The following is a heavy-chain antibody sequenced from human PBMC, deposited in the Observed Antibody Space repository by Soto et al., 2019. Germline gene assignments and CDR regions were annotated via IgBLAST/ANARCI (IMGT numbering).Heavy chain of an antibody. CDR1: GGSISSSSYF. J-gene: IGHJ4*02. CDR3: ARGRIQLWYPFDY. D-gene: IGHD5-18*01. V-gene: IGHV4-39*07. Sequence: SETLSLTCTVSGGSISSSSYFWGWIRQPPGKGLEWIGSIYYSGSTNYNPSLKSRVTISVDTSKNQFSLKLSSVTAADTAVYYWARGRIQLWYPFDYWGQGTLVTVSS. CDR2: IYYSGST.